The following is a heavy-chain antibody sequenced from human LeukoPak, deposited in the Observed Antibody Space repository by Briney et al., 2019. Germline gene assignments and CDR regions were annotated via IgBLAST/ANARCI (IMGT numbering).Heavy chain of an antibody. V-gene: IGHV3-30*02. CDR2: IRYDGSNK. D-gene: IGHD2-2*02. Sequence: GSLRLSFSASGFTFSSYCMRWVRQAPGKGLEWVAFIRYDGSNKYYADSVKGRFTISRDNSKNTLYLQMNSLRAEDTAVYYCAKSAAIAHHYYYYMDVWGKGTTVTVSS. CDR3: AKSAAIAHHYYYYMDV. J-gene: IGHJ6*03. CDR1: GFTFSSYC.